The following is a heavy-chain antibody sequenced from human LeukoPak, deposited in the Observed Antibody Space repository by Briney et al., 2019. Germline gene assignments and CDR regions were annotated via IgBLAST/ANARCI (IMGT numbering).Heavy chain of an antibody. V-gene: IGHV4-39*01. Sequence: SSETLSLTCTVSGGSISSSGYYWGWIRQPPGKGLEWIGNIYYSGSTYYNPSLKSRVTISVDTSKNQFSLKLSSVTAADTAVYYCATPSYCGGDCYDDAFDIWGQGTMVTVSS. J-gene: IGHJ3*02. D-gene: IGHD2-21*02. CDR3: ATPSYCGGDCYDDAFDI. CDR1: GGSISSSGYY. CDR2: IYYSGST.